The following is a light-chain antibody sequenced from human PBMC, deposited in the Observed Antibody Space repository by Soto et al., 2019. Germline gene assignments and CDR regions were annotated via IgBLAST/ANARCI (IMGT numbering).Light chain of an antibody. CDR2: GAY. V-gene: IGKV3-20*01. Sequence: VLTQSPGTLSLSPGERAILSCRASQSVSSIYLAWYQQKPGQAHRLLLHGAYRSPTGIPDRFSGSASGTDFNLTLSRLEAEAFAVYYCQQYVSSLPAYTLGQGTKLEIK. J-gene: IGKJ2*01. CDR1: QSVSSIY. CDR3: QQYVSSLPAYT.